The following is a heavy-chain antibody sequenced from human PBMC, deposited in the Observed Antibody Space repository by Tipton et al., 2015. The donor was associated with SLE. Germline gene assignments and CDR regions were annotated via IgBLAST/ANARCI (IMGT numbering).Heavy chain of an antibody. D-gene: IGHD6-19*01. Sequence: SLRLSCAASGFTFSSYSMNWVRQAPGKGLEWVSSISSSSSYIYYADSVKGRFTISRDNAKNSLYLQMNSLRAEDTAVYYCARVGRDGWYQGFDYWGQGTLVTVSS. CDR2: ISSSSSYI. V-gene: IGHV3-21*01. CDR3: ARVGRDGWYQGFDY. CDR1: GFTFSSYS. J-gene: IGHJ4*02.